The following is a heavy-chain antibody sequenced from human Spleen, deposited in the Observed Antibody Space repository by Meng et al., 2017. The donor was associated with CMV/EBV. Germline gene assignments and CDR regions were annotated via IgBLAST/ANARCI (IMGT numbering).Heavy chain of an antibody. CDR3: ARDLWFDY. Sequence: GYYWSWIRQPSGKGLEWIGEIDDSGSTKYNPSLKSRVTISVDTSKNQFSLKLSYVTAADTAVYYCARDLWFDYWGQGTLVTVSS. CDR1: GYY. D-gene: IGHD3-16*01. J-gene: IGHJ4*02. CDR2: IDDSGST. V-gene: IGHV4-34*01.